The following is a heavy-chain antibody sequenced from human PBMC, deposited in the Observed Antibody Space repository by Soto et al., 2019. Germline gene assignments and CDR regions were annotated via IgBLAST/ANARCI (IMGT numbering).Heavy chain of an antibody. J-gene: IGHJ4*02. D-gene: IGHD6-19*01. CDR2: ISHSGST. Sequence: QLQLQESGSGLVKPSQTLSLTCAVSGGSTSSGGYSWSWLRQPPGKGLEWIGYISHSGSTYYNPSLKSRVTISVDTSKNQFSLRLSSVTAADTAVYYCAREGLLPDYWGQGTLVTVSS. V-gene: IGHV4-30-2*01. CDR1: GGSTSSGGYS. CDR3: AREGLLPDY.